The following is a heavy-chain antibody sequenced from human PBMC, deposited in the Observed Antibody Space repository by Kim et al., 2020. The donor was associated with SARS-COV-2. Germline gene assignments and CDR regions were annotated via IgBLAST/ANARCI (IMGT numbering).Heavy chain of an antibody. CDR2: ISSSGSYI. CDR1: GLSLSRNA. J-gene: IGHJ6*04. CDR3: ARWRESRGVCCTPDCYSDGMDV. Sequence: GGSLRLSCAAPGLSLSRNAMNWVRRAPGKGLEWVSSISSSGSYINYADSVRGRFTISRDNTRSLVFLEMKSLRVEDTAIYNCARWRESRGVCCTPDCYSDGMDVWGKGTTVTVSS. D-gene: IGHD1-26*01. V-gene: IGHV3-21*06.